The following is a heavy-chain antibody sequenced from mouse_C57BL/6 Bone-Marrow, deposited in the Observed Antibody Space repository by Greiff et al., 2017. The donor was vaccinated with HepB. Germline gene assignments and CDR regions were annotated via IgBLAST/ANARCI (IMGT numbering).Heavy chain of an antibody. V-gene: IGHV7-1*01. CDR2: SRNKANDYTT. D-gene: IGHD2-2*01. CDR3: ARDAGGYGYGFAY. CDR1: GFTFSDFY. Sequence: DVMLVESGGGLVQSGRSLRLSCATSGFTFSDFYMEWVRQAPGKGLEWIAASRNKANDYTTEYSASVKGRFIVSRDTSQSILYLQMNALRAEDTAIYYCARDAGGYGYGFAYWGQGTLVTVSA. J-gene: IGHJ3*01.